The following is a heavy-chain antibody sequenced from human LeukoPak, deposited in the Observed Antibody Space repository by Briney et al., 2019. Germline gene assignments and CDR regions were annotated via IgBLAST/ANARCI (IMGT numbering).Heavy chain of an antibody. CDR3: AKRSAAANYYFDY. CDR2: ISNSGGST. D-gene: IGHD6-13*01. V-gene: IGHV3-23*01. Sequence: GGSLRLSCAASGFTFSSYAMHWVRQAPGKGLEWVSTISNSGGSTYYADSVKGRFTISRDNSKNTLYLQMNSLRAEDTAVYYCAKRSAAANYYFDYWGQGTQVTVSS. J-gene: IGHJ4*02. CDR1: GFTFSSYA.